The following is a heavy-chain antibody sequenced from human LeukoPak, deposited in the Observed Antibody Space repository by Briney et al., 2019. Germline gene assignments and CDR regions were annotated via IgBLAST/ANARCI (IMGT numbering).Heavy chain of an antibody. CDR2: IYYSGST. V-gene: IGHV4-59*01. CDR1: GGSISSYY. D-gene: IGHD5-18*01. Sequence: SETLSLTCTVSGGSISSYYWSWIRQPPGKGLEWIGYIYYSGSTNYNPSLKSRVTISVDTSKNHFSLKLSSVTAADTAVYYCARDQQIGGYSYGYVNWGQGTLVTVSS. CDR3: ARDQQIGGYSYGYVN. J-gene: IGHJ4*02.